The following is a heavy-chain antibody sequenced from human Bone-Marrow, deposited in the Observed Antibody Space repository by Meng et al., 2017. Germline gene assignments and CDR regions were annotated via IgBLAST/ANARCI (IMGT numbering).Heavy chain of an antibody. D-gene: IGHD3-16*01. V-gene: IGHV6-1*01. CDR3: ARQEGAFDY. Sequence: QIQLQQSGPGRVKTSQTLSLPCAISGDSVSSNSAAWNWLRQSPSRGLEWLGRKYYRSKWYNDYAVSVKSRITINPDTSKNQFSLQLNSVTPEDTAVYYCARQEGAFDYWGQGTLVTVSS. J-gene: IGHJ4*02. CDR2: KYYRSKWYN. CDR1: GDSVSSNSAA.